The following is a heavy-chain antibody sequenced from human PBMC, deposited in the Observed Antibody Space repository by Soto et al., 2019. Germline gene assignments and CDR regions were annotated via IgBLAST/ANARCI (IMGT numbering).Heavy chain of an antibody. V-gene: IGHV4-59*08. J-gene: IGHJ4*02. CDR1: GGSITTNH. D-gene: IGHD4-17*01. CDR3: ARLMATVANDY. Sequence: SETLSLTCTVSGGSITTNHWSWMRQPPGKGLEWIGYFLYSGSTNYNPSLKSRATISVDTSKNQFSLKLTSVTAADTAVYYCARLMATVANDYWGQGTLVPVSS. CDR2: FLYSGST.